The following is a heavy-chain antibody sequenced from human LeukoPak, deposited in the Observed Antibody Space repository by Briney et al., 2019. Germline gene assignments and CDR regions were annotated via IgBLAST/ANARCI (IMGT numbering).Heavy chain of an antibody. CDR1: GFTFSSYE. J-gene: IGHJ4*02. D-gene: IGHD1-26*01. Sequence: GGSLRLSCAASGFTFSSYEMNWVRQAPGRGLEWVSYISSSGSTIYYADCVKGRFTISRDNAKNSLYLQMNSLRAEDTAVYYCARDRGSRYYFDYWGQGTLVTVSS. CDR3: ARDRGSRYYFDY. CDR2: ISSSGSTI. V-gene: IGHV3-48*03.